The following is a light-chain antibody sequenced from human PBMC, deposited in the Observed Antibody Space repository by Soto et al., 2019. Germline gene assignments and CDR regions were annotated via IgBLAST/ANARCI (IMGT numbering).Light chain of an antibody. V-gene: IGKV3-20*01. Sequence: EIVLTQSPGPLSLSPGARATLSGRASQSVSDNSLAGYQQKGGQAPRHRIYAASTRATGVPDRFSGTGSGTDFALAISRLETDDSGVYYCQQYGGSPFTFGPGTKVDIK. J-gene: IGKJ3*01. CDR1: QSVSDNS. CDR3: QQYGGSPFT. CDR2: AAS.